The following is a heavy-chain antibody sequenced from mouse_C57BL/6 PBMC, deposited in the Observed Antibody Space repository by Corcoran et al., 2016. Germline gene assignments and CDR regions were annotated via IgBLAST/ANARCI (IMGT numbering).Heavy chain of an antibody. CDR2: ISYDGSN. CDR3: ASGNYGSSYWYFDV. V-gene: IGHV3-6*01. J-gene: IGHJ1*03. Sequence: DVQLQESGPGLVKPSQSLSLPCSVTGYSLTSGYYWNWIRQFPGNKLEWMGYISYDGSNNYNPSLKNRISITRDTAKNQFFLKLNSVTTEDTATYYCASGNYGSSYWYFDVWGTGTTVTVSS. CDR1: GYSLTSGYY. D-gene: IGHD1-1*01.